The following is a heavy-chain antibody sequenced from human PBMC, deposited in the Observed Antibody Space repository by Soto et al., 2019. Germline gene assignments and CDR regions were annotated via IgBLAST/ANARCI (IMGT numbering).Heavy chain of an antibody. CDR1: GGTFSIYA. Sequence: SVKVSCKASGGTFSIYAISWVRQAPGQGLEWMGGIIPIFGTANYAQKFQGRVTITADESTSTAYMELSSLRSEDTAVYYCARDIAVAGPTVEQKDYYYYGMDVWGQGTTVTVSS. D-gene: IGHD6-19*01. CDR3: ARDIAVAGPTVEQKDYYYYGMDV. J-gene: IGHJ6*02. V-gene: IGHV1-69*13. CDR2: IIPIFGTA.